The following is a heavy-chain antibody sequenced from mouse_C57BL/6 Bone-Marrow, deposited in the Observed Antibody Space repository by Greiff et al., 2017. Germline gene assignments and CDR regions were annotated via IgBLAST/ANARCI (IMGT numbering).Heavy chain of an antibody. D-gene: IGHD1-1*01. Sequence: EVMLVESGGGLVQPKGSLKLSCAASGFTFNTYAMHWVRQAPGKGLEWVARIRSKSSNYATYYADSVKDRFTISRDDSQSMLYLQMNNLKTEDTAMYYCVRDRGYYYGKGNWYFDVWGTGTTVTVSS. CDR1: GFTFNTYA. J-gene: IGHJ1*03. CDR2: IRSKSSNYAT. CDR3: VRDRGYYYGKGNWYFDV. V-gene: IGHV10-3*01.